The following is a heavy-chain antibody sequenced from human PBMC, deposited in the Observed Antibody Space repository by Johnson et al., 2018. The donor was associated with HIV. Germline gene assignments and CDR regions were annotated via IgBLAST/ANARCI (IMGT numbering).Heavy chain of an antibody. CDR3: ARDRPYVAAFDI. D-gene: IGHD3-16*01. J-gene: IGHJ3*02. CDR2: ISGSGGST. CDR1: GFTFSSYA. Sequence: VQLVESGGGVVQPGRSLRLSCAASGFTFSSYAMSWVRQATGKGLEWVSAISGSGGSTYYADSVKGRFTISRDNSKNTLYLQMNSLRAEDTAVYYCARDRPYVAAFDIWGQGTMVTVSS. V-gene: IGHV3-23*04.